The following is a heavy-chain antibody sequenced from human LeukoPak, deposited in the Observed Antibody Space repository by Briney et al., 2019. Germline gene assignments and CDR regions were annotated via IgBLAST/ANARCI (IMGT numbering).Heavy chain of an antibody. CDR2: IKRDGSEK. J-gene: IGHJ4*02. Sequence: PGGSLRLSCAASGFTFSSYAMSWVRQAPGKGLEWVANIKRDGSEKYYVDSVKGRFTISRDNSKNSLYLQMNSLRVDDTAVYYCARPPNIAAAGQDWGQGTLVTVSS. CDR1: GFTFSSYA. CDR3: ARPPNIAAAGQD. D-gene: IGHD6-13*01. V-gene: IGHV3-7*01.